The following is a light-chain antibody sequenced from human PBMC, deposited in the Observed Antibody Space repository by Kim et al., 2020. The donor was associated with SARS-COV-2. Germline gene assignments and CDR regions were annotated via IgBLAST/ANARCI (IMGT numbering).Light chain of an antibody. CDR2: GKN. Sequence: LGQTDRITCKGDSSRSYYASWYQQKPGQATVLVIYGKNNRPSGIPDRFSGSSSGNTASLTITGAKAEDEADYYCNSRDSSGNHLVFGGGTKLTV. V-gene: IGLV3-19*01. CDR3: NSRDSSGNHLV. J-gene: IGLJ2*01. CDR1: SSRSYY.